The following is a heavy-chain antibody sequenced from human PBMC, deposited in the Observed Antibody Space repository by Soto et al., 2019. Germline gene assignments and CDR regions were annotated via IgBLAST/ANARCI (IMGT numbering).Heavy chain of an antibody. CDR3: ARGYTGYCSGGTCYWFDP. J-gene: IGHJ5*02. Sequence: EVQLVESGGGLVKPGGSLRLSCAASGFSFSSYSMNWVRQAPGKGLEWVSSISSSASHINYADSVKGRFTISRDKDKKSLYLEMYSLRAEDTAVYYCARGYTGYCSGGTCYWFDPGGQGTLLTVSS. CDR1: GFSFSSYS. D-gene: IGHD2-15*01. V-gene: IGHV3-21*01. CDR2: ISSSASHI.